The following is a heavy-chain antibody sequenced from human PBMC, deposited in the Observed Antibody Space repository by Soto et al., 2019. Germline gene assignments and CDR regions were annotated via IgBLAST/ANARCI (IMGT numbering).Heavy chain of an antibody. Sequence: NPSETLSLTCTVSGGSISSSSYYWGWIRQPPGKGLEWIGSIYYSGSTYYNPSLKSRVTISVDTSKNQFSLKLSSVTAADTAVYYCARGIRGYSGYDSGYFDLWGRGTLVTVSS. D-gene: IGHD5-12*01. V-gene: IGHV4-39*01. CDR1: GGSISSSSYY. J-gene: IGHJ2*01. CDR2: IYYSGST. CDR3: ARGIRGYSGYDSGYFDL.